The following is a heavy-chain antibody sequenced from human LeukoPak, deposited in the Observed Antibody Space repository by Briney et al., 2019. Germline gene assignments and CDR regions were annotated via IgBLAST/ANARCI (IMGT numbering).Heavy chain of an antibody. J-gene: IGHJ6*03. CDR2: INTNTGNP. CDR1: GYTFTTYA. D-gene: IGHD2-15*01. V-gene: IGHV7-4-1*02. Sequence: ASVKVSCKASGYTFTTYAMNWVRQAPGQGLEWMGWINTNTGNPTYAQGFTGRFVFSLDTSVSTAYLQISSLKAEDTAVYYCARVGSDCSGGSCYGAYYYYMDVWGKGTTVTVSS. CDR3: ARVGSDCSGGSCYGAYYYYMDV.